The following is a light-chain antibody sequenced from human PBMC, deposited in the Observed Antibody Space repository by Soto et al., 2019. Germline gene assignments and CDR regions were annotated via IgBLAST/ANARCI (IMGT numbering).Light chain of an antibody. CDR3: AAWDDSLNGRYV. Sequence: QSVLTQPPSASGTPGQRVTISCSGSSSNIGSNTVNWYQQLPGTAPRLLIYSNHQRPSGVPDRFSGPKSGTSASLAISGLQSEDEADYYCAAWDDSLNGRYVFGAGTKVTVL. J-gene: IGLJ1*01. CDR2: SNH. V-gene: IGLV1-44*01. CDR1: SSNIGSNT.